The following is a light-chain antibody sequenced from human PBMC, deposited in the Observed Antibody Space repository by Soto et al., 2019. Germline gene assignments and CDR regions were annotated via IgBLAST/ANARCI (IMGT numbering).Light chain of an antibody. Sequence: DIQMTQSPSSLSASVGDRVTISCQASKDISNYLNWYQQKPGKAPKLLIYDASNLETGVPSRFSGSGSGTDFTFTISSLQPEDIATYYYQQYDNLPPTFGQGTRLEIK. CDR1: KDISNY. CDR2: DAS. V-gene: IGKV1-33*01. J-gene: IGKJ5*01. CDR3: QQYDNLPPT.